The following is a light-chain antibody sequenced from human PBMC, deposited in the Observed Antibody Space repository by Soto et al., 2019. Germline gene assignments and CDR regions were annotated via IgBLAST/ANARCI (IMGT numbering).Light chain of an antibody. CDR3: QQRNTWPPLT. J-gene: IGKJ4*01. CDR2: DAS. CDR1: QSVSIY. Sequence: EIVLTQSPATLSLSPGERATLSCRASQSVSIYLAWYQQKPGQAPRLLIYDASNRATGIPARFIGSGSGTDFTLTISSLEPEDFAVYYCQQRNTWPPLTFGGGTKVEIK. V-gene: IGKV3-11*01.